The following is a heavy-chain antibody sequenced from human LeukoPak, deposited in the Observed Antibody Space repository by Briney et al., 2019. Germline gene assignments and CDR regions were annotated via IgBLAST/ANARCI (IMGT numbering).Heavy chain of an antibody. V-gene: IGHV3-53*01. Sequence: GGSLRLSCAASGFTVSSNYMSWVRQAPGKGLEWVSVIYSGGSTYYADSVKGRFTISRDNSKNTLYLQMNSLRAEDTAVYYCAKGLRSASYYFDYWGQGTLVTVSS. CDR1: GFTVSSNY. CDR2: IYSGGST. CDR3: AKGLRSASYYFDY. J-gene: IGHJ4*02. D-gene: IGHD4-17*01.